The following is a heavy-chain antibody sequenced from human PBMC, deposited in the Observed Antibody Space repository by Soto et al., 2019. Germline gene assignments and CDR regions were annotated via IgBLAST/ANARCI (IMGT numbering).Heavy chain of an antibody. CDR3: AKDTHYYDILTGYYGGYYYGMDV. Sequence: VGSLRLSCAASGFTFSSYGMHWVRQAPGKGLEWVAVISYDVSNKYYADSVKGRFTISRDNSKNTLYLQMNSLRAEDTAVYYCAKDTHYYDILTGYYGGYYYGMDVWGQGTTVTVSS. D-gene: IGHD3-9*01. CDR2: ISYDVSNK. CDR1: GFTFSSYG. V-gene: IGHV3-30*18. J-gene: IGHJ6*02.